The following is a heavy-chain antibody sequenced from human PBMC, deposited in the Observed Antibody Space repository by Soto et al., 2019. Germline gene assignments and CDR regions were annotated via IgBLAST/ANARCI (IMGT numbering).Heavy chain of an antibody. D-gene: IGHD3-10*01. V-gene: IGHV4-4*07. Sequence: QVQLQESGPGLVKPSETLSLTCTVSGGSINSYYWSWIRQPAGKGLEWIGRIYSGGSTNYNPSLKSRVTMSVDTAKNQFSLNVTSVAAADTAVYYCARGPGGFGDFSLDYWGQGTLVTVAP. CDR1: GGSINSYY. CDR3: ARGPGGFGDFSLDY. J-gene: IGHJ4*02. CDR2: IYSGGST.